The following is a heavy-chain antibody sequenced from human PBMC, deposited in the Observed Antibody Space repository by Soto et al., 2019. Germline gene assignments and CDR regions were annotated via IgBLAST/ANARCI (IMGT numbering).Heavy chain of an antibody. CDR3: VFYDVLTGYDH. D-gene: IGHD3-9*01. V-gene: IGHV3-23*01. CDR2: ISGDGTGT. J-gene: IGHJ5*02. Sequence: EVQLLESGGGLVQPGGSLRLSCAGSGFIFRNYGMSWVRQAPEKGLEWGSAISGDGTGTYYADSVKGRFAISRDNSRNTLYLQMSSLRAEDTALYYCVFYDVLTGYDHWGQGTLVTVSS. CDR1: GFIFRNYG.